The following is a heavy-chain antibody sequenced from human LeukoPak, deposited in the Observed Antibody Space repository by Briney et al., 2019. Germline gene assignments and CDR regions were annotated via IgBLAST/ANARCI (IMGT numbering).Heavy chain of an antibody. Sequence: SETLSLTCTVSGGSISSSSYYWGWIRQPPGKGLEWIGSIYYSGSTYYNPSLKSRVTISVDTSKNQFSLKLSSVTAADTAVYYCARGRRSRPYFDYWGQGTLVTVSS. V-gene: IGHV4-39*01. CDR3: ARGRRSRPYFDY. J-gene: IGHJ4*02. D-gene: IGHD1-26*01. CDR1: GGSISSSSYY. CDR2: IYYSGST.